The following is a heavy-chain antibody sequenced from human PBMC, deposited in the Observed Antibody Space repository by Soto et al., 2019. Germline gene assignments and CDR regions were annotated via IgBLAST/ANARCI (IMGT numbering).Heavy chain of an antibody. J-gene: IGHJ4*02. V-gene: IGHV4-59*08. Sequence: QVQLQESGPGLVKPSETLSLTCTVSGGSISSYYWSWIRQPPGKGLEWIGCIYYSGSTNYNPSLKSRVTISVDTSKNHFSLRLSSVTAADTAVYYCARRYGYSFDYWGQGTLVTVSS. CDR3: ARRYGYSFDY. CDR1: GGSISSYY. D-gene: IGHD1-1*01. CDR2: IYYSGST.